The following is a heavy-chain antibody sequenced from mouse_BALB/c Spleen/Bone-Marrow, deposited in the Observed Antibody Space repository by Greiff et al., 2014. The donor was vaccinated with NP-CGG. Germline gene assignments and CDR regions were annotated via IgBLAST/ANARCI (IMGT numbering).Heavy chain of an antibody. V-gene: IGHV1-9*01. CDR1: GYTFSSYW. CDR3: ARWGSFAY. Sequence: QVQLKESGAELMKPGASVKISCKATGYTFSSYWIEWVKQRPGHGLEWIGEILPGSGSTNYNEKFKGKATFTADTPSNTAYMQLSSLTSEDSAVYYCARWGSFAYWGQGTLVTVSA. CDR2: ILPGSGST. D-gene: IGHD1-1*01. J-gene: IGHJ3*01.